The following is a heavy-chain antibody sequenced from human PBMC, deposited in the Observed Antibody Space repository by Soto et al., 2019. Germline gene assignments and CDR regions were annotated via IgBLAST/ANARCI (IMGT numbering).Heavy chain of an antibody. V-gene: IGHV3-66*01. J-gene: IGHJ4*02. Sequence: PGGSLRLSCAASGFTVSSNYMSRVRQAPGKGLEWVSVIYSGGSTYYADSVKGRFTISRDNSKNTLYLQMNSLRAEDTAVYYCARDFGSSSGVSFDYWGQGTLVTVSS. CDR3: ARDFGSSSGVSFDY. CDR2: IYSGGST. D-gene: IGHD6-6*01. CDR1: GFTVSSNY.